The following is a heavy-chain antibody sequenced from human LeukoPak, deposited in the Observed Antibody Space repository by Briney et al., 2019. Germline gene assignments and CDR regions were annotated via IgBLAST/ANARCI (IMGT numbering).Heavy chain of an antibody. CDR3: ARDVRSYGYKETYDY. CDR2: ISGSGGST. D-gene: IGHD5-18*01. J-gene: IGHJ4*02. CDR1: GFTFSSYA. V-gene: IGHV3-23*01. Sequence: GGSLRLSCAASGFTFSSYAMSWVRQAPGKGLEWVSAISGSGGSTYYADSVKGRFTISRDNSKNTLYLQMNSLRAEDTAVYYCARDVRSYGYKETYDYWGQGTLVTVSS.